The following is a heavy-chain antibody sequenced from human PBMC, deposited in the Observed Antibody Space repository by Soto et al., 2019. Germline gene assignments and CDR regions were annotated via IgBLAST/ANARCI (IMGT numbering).Heavy chain of an antibody. CDR1: GGSFSGYY. D-gene: IGHD1-1*01. Sequence: QVQLQQWGAGLLKPSETLSLTCAVYGGSFSGYYWSWIRQPPGKGLEWIGEINHSGSTNYNPSLKSRVTISVDTSKNQFSLKLSSVTAADTAVYYCARAGLERRVNWFDPWGQGTLVTVSS. J-gene: IGHJ5*02. V-gene: IGHV4-34*01. CDR3: ARAGLERRVNWFDP. CDR2: INHSGST.